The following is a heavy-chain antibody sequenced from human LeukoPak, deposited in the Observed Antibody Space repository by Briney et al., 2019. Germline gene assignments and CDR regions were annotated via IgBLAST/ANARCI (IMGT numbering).Heavy chain of an antibody. CDR1: GGSISIYY. J-gene: IGHJ4*02. CDR3: ARRRESYYYHFDY. D-gene: IGHD3-22*01. V-gene: IGHV4-59*08. CDR2: IYYSGRT. Sequence: SETLSLTCTVSGGSISIYYWSWIRQPPGKGLEWIGYIYYSGRTNYNPSLKSRVTISVDTSKNQFSLKLSSVTAADTAVYYCARRRESYYYHFDYWGQGTLVTVSS.